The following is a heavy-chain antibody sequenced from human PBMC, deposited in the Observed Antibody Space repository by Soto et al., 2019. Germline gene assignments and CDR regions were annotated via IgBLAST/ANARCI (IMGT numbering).Heavy chain of an antibody. CDR2: MSDDGNNK. J-gene: IGHJ3*02. Sequence: GGSLRLSCAASGFTFRNYGMHWVRQAPGKGLEWVAVMSDDGNNKYSAPSVEGRFIISRDNSKNTLYLQMNSLRPEDTAVYYCAKGGVFSFGTNDAFDIWGQGTIVT. CDR3: AKGGVFSFGTNDAFDI. CDR1: GFTFRNYG. D-gene: IGHD2-8*01. V-gene: IGHV3-30*18.